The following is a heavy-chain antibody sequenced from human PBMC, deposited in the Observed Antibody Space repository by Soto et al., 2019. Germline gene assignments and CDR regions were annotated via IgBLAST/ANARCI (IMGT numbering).Heavy chain of an antibody. CDR2: INSDGSST. Sequence: GGSLRLSCAASGFTFSSYWMHWVRQAPGRGLVWVSRINSDGSSTSYADSVKGRCTISRDNAKNTLYLQMNSLRAEDTAVYYCARGDCSSTSCYAPYYYYGMDVWGQGTTVTVSS. D-gene: IGHD2-2*01. J-gene: IGHJ6*02. V-gene: IGHV3-74*01. CDR3: ARGDCSSTSCYAPYYYYGMDV. CDR1: GFTFSSYW.